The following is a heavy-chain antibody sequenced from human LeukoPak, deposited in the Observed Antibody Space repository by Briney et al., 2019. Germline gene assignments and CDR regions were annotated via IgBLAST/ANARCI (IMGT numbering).Heavy chain of an antibody. CDR2: ITNDGSST. CDR1: GLTFSSHW. D-gene: IGHD2-21*01. CDR3: VRDHIYAFDI. Sequence: GGSLRLSCAASGLTFSSHWMHWVRQAPGKGLVWVSRITNDGSSTTYADSVKGRFTISRDDAKNSLSLQMNSLRDEDTAVYYCVRDHIYAFDIWGRGTTVTVSS. V-gene: IGHV3-74*01. J-gene: IGHJ3*02.